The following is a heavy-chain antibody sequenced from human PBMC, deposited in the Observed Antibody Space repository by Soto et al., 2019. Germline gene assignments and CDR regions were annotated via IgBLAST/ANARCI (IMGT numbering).Heavy chain of an antibody. D-gene: IGHD2-15*01. J-gene: IGHJ6*02. CDR1: GGSISSYY. Sequence: LSLTCTVSGGSISSYYWSWIRQPPGKGLEWIGYIYYSGSTNYNPSLKSRVTISVDTSKNQFSLKLSSVTAADTAVYYCARAGMVVAATAFYYYYGMDVWGQGTTVTVSS. CDR2: IYYSGST. V-gene: IGHV4-59*01. CDR3: ARAGMVVAATAFYYYYGMDV.